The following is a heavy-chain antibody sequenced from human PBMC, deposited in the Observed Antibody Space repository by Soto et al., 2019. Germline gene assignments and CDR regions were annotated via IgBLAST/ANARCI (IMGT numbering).Heavy chain of an antibody. V-gene: IGHV1-24*01. CDR2: FDPEDGET. CDR3: ATACGGGSCYFIGADAFDI. Sequence: GASVKVSCKVSGYTLTELSMHWVRQAPGKGLEWMGGFDPEDGETIYAQKFQGRVTMTEDTSTDTAYMELSSLRSEDTAVYYCATACGGGSCYFIGADAFDIWGQGTMVTVSS. J-gene: IGHJ3*02. D-gene: IGHD2-15*01. CDR1: GYTLTELS.